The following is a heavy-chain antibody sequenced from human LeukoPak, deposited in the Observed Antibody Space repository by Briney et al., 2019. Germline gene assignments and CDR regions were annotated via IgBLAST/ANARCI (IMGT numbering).Heavy chain of an antibody. D-gene: IGHD2-2*01. Sequence: SETLSLTCTVSGGSISSGGYYWSWIRQHPGKGLEWIGYIYYSGSTYYNPSLKSRVTISVDTSKNQFSLKLSSVTAADTAVYHCAKSSTSARGAIRWFDPWGQGTLVTVSS. CDR1: GGSISSGGYY. V-gene: IGHV4-31*03. CDR2: IYYSGST. CDR3: AKSSTSARGAIRWFDP. J-gene: IGHJ5*02.